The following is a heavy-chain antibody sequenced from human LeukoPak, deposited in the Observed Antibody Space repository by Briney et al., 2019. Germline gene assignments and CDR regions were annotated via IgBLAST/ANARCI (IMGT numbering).Heavy chain of an antibody. CDR2: IKYDGSEK. D-gene: IGHD1-1*01. CDR1: GFTFSSKW. J-gene: IGHJ3*02. V-gene: IGHV3-7*01. CDR3: ARGTTAFDI. Sequence: GGSLRLSCAASGFTFSSKWMSWVRQAPGKGLEWVANIKYDGSEKNYVDSVKGRFTISRDNAKNSLYLQMNSLRAEDTAVYYCARGTTAFDIWGQGTMVTVSS.